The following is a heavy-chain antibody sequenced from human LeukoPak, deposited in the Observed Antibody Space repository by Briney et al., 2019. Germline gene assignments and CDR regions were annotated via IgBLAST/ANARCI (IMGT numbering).Heavy chain of an antibody. D-gene: IGHD1-7*01. J-gene: IGHJ4*02. Sequence: SETLSLTCTVSGYSISSGYYCGWIRQPPGKGLEWIGSIHHSGSTYYNPSLKSRVTISEDTSTNQFSLKLNSVTAADTAAYYCAREANWNYGYWGQGTLVTVSS. CDR2: IHHSGST. CDR3: AREANWNYGY. CDR1: GYSISSGYY. V-gene: IGHV4-38-2*02.